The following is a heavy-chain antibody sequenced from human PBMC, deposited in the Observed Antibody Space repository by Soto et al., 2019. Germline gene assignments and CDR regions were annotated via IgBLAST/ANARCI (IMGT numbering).Heavy chain of an antibody. J-gene: IGHJ4*02. CDR1: GGSISSSSYY. D-gene: IGHD3-22*01. Sequence: SETLSLTCTVSGGSISSSSYYWGWIRQPPGKGLEWIGSIYYSGSTYYNPSLKSRVTISVDTSKNQFSLKLSSVTAADTAVYYCASLINYYDSSGYYLPDFDYWGQGTLVTV. CDR3: ASLINYYDSSGYYLPDFDY. CDR2: IYYSGST. V-gene: IGHV4-39*01.